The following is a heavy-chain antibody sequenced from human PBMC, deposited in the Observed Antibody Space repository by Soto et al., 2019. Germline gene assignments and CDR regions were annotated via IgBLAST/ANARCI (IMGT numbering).Heavy chain of an antibody. CDR2: IYHSGTT. J-gene: IGHJ5*02. V-gene: IGHV4-38-2*02. CDR1: GFSISSGYF. Sequence: SETLSLTCAVSGFSISSGYFWGWIRQPPGKGPEWLGSIYHSGTTYYNPSVKGRVTISVDTSKNQFSLKMSSVTAADTAVYYCARDSRGYYWFDPWGPGTLVTVSS. D-gene: IGHD3-22*01. CDR3: ARDSRGYYWFDP.